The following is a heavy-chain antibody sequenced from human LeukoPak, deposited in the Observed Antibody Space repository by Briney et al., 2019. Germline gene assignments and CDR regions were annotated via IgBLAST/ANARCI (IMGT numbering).Heavy chain of an antibody. V-gene: IGHV3-9*01. J-gene: IGHJ6*02. CDR2: ISWNSGSI. CDR1: GFTFSTSA. Sequence: GGSLRLSCAASGFTFSTSAMTWVRQAPGKGLEWVSGISWNSGSIGYADSVKGRFTISRDNPKNSLYLQMNSLRAEDTALYYCAKGQSNYYYYGMDVWGQGTTVTVSS. CDR3: AKGQSNYYYYGMDV. D-gene: IGHD6-19*01.